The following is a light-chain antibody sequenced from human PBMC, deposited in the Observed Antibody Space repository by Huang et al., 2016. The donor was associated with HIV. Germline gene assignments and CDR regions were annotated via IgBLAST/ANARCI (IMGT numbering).Light chain of an antibody. CDR3: QQYYRPPFT. V-gene: IGKV4-1*01. J-gene: IGKJ3*01. Sequence: DIVMTQSPDSLAVSLGERSTINCKSSQSVLYSSNNKNYLAWYQHKPRQHPKLLIYWAATRESGVPDRFGGSGSGTDFTLTISSLQAEDLAGYYCQQYYRPPFTFGPGTKVDIK. CDR1: QSVLYSSNNKNY. CDR2: WAA.